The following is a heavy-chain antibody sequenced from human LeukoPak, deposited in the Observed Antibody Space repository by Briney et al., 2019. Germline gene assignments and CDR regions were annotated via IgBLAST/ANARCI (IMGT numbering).Heavy chain of an antibody. CDR1: GGTFSSYA. V-gene: IGHV1-69*13. Sequence: ASVKVSCKASGGTFSSYAISWVRQAPGQGLEWMGGIIPIFGTANYAQKFQGRVTITADESTSTAYMELSSLRSEDTAVYYCAREDQYYYDSSGYYRIRVLDYWGQGTLVTVSS. J-gene: IGHJ4*02. CDR3: AREDQYYYDSSGYYRIRVLDY. D-gene: IGHD3-22*01. CDR2: IIPIFGTA.